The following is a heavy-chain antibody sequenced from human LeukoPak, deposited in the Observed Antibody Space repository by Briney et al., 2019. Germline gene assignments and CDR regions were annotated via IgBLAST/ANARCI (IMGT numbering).Heavy chain of an antibody. CDR1: GFTVSSNY. D-gene: IGHD5-18*01. J-gene: IGHJ4*02. CDR3: ARDSGQLWLFDY. V-gene: IGHV3-66*02. Sequence: GGSLRLSCAASGFTVSSNYMSWVRQAPGKGLEWVSVIYSGGSTYYADSVKGRFTISRDNSKDTLYLQMNSLRAEDTAVYYCARDSGQLWLFDYWGQGILVTVSS. CDR2: IYSGGST.